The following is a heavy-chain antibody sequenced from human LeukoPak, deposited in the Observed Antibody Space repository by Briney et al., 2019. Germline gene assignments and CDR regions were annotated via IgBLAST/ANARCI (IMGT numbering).Heavy chain of an antibody. CDR2: IIPIFGTA. CDR3: ARGRGYCSSTSCQYYYYYYMDV. CDR1: GGTFSSYA. J-gene: IGHJ6*03. V-gene: IGHV1-69*05. Sequence: SVKVSCKASGGTFSSYAISWVRQAPGQGLEWMGGIIPIFGTANYAQKFQGRVTITTDESTSTAYMELSSLRSEDTAVYYCARGRGYCSSTSCQYYYYYYMDVWGKGTTVTVSS. D-gene: IGHD2-2*01.